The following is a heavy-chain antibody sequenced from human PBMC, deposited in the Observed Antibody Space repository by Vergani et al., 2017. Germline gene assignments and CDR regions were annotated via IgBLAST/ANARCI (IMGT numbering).Heavy chain of an antibody. CDR1: GGTFSSYA. J-gene: IGHJ4*02. CDR3: AGFIVSGSGCRRTYYFDY. Sequence: QVQLVQSGAEVKTPGSSVKVSCKASGGTFSSYAISWVRPAPGQGLEWMGRISPIRGIANYEQKFQVRVTITADKSTSTAYMELSSLRSEDTAVYYWAGFIVSGSGCRRTYYFDYWGQGTLVTVSS. V-gene: IGHV1-69*04. D-gene: IGHD3-10*01. CDR2: ISPIRGIA.